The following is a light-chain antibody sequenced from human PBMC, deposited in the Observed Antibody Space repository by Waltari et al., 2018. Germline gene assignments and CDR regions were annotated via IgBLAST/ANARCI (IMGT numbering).Light chain of an antibody. CDR1: PPNLGNNY. Sequence: QSVLTQAPSVSAAPGQTVTISCSGSPPNLGNNYVPWYQQFPGTAPKIVIYEDNRRPSGIPDRFSGSKSGASATLGITGLQTGDEADYYCGSWDSSLGIGVLGGGTRLTVL. CDR3: GSWDSSLGIGV. V-gene: IGLV1-51*01. J-gene: IGLJ3*02. CDR2: EDN.